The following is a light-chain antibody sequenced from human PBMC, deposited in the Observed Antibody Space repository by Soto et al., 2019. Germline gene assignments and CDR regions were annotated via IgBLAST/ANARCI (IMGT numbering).Light chain of an antibody. J-gene: IGKJ4*01. V-gene: IGKV3-20*01. Sequence: EIVLTQSPATLSLSPGERATLSCRASQSVGTFFAWYQQKPGQAPRLLIYDASNRATGIPARFSGSGSETDFTLTISRLESEDFALYYCQQYGSSPLTFGGGTKVDIK. CDR3: QQYGSSPLT. CDR1: QSVGTF. CDR2: DAS.